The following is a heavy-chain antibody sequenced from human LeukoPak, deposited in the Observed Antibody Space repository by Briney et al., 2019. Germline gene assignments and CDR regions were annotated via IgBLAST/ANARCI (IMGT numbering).Heavy chain of an antibody. Sequence: ASVKVSCKASGYTFTSYYIHWVRQAPGQGLEWMGIINPSGGTTTYAQKFQGRVTMTRDTSTSTVYMELGSLRSDDTAVYYCARVGKMGNSGSYSGSYYAYDCWGQGTLVTVSS. D-gene: IGHD1-26*01. V-gene: IGHV1-46*01. CDR1: GYTFTSYY. CDR2: INPSGGTT. CDR3: ARVGKMGNSGSYSGSYYAYDC. J-gene: IGHJ4*02.